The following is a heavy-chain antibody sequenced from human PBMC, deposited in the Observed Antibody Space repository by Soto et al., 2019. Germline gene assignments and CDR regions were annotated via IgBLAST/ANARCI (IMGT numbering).Heavy chain of an antibody. D-gene: IGHD1-1*01. CDR2: IKQDGGEK. CDR1: GFTFSRNW. CDR3: AKDPSGYNWNDYHPFDY. V-gene: IGHV3-7*03. Sequence: PGGSLRLSCAASGFTFSRNWMSWVRQAPGKGLEWVANIKQDGGEKYYVDSVKGRFTISRDNAKNTLYLQMNSLRAEDTAVYYCAKDPSGYNWNDYHPFDYWGQGTLVTVSS. J-gene: IGHJ4*02.